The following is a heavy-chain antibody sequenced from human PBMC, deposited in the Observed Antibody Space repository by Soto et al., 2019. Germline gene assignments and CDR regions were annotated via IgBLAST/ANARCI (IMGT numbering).Heavy chain of an antibody. CDR1: AGMFSTFG. CDR2: IIPILTTP. J-gene: IGHJ6*02. V-gene: IGHV1-69*01. Sequence: QVQLVQSGAEVKKTGSSVKVSCKASAGMFSTFGFSWVRQAPGQGPEWIGGIIPILTTPNYAERFQGRVTIVADELTTTVYMELSSLRSEDTAMYYSATSVGIAATGEDGLDVWGQGTSVTVSS. D-gene: IGHD6-13*01. CDR3: ATSVGIAATGEDGLDV.